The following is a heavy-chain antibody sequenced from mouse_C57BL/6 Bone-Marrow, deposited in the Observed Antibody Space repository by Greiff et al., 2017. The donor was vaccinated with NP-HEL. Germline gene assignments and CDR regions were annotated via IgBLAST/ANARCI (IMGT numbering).Heavy chain of an antibody. CDR3: TRGPYYYGSSYGFAY. V-gene: IGHV1-5*01. CDR2: IYPGNSDT. Sequence: EVQLQQSGTVLARPGASVKMSCKTSGYTFTSYWMHWVKQRPGQGLEWIGAIYPGNSDTSYNQKFKGKAKLTAVTSASTAYMELSSLTNEDSAVYYCTRGPYYYGSSYGFAYWGQGTLVTVSA. D-gene: IGHD1-1*01. CDR1: GYTFTSYW. J-gene: IGHJ3*01.